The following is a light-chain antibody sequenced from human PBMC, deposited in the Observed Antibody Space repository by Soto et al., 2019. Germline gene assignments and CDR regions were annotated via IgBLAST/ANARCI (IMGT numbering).Light chain of an antibody. CDR1: NSNIGAGFD. V-gene: IGLV1-40*01. Sequence: QSVLTQPPSVSGAPGQRVTISCTGNNSNIGAGFDVHWYQPFPGTAPRLLIYRNTNRPSGVPDRFSGSKSGTSASLAITGLQAEDEADYYCQSFGLFGGGTKLTVL. J-gene: IGLJ2*01. CDR2: RNT. CDR3: QSFGL.